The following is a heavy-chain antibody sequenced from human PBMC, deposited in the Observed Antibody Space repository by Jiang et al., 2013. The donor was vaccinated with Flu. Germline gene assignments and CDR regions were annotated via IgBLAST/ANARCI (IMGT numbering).Heavy chain of an antibody. CDR3: ARGLVVVPAAIENWFDP. CDR1: GYTFTSYA. D-gene: IGHD2-2*01. Sequence: QSGSELKKPGASVKVSCKASGYTFTSYAMNWVRQAPGQGLEWMGWINTNTGNPTYAQGFTGRFVFSLDTSVSTAYLQISSLKAEDTAVYYCARGLVVVPAAIENWFDPWGPGNPWSPSPQ. V-gene: IGHV7-4-1*02. J-gene: IGHJ5*02. CDR2: INTNTGNP.